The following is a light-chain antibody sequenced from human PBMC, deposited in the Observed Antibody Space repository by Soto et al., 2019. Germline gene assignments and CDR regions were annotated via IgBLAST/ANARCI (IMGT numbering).Light chain of an antibody. V-gene: IGKV3-15*01. CDR1: QSISTN. J-gene: IGKJ1*01. CDR2: GAS. Sequence: EIVMTQSPATLSVSPGERATLSCRASQSISTNLAWYQHQPGQPPRLLIYGASTRATGLPVRFSGSGSGTEFTLTISSLQSEDFAVYYCQQYHNWPPGTFGQGTKVDIK. CDR3: QQYHNWPPGT.